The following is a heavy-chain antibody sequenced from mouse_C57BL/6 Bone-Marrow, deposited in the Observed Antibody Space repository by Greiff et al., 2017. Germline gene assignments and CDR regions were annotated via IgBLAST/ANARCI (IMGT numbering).Heavy chain of an antibody. D-gene: IGHD1-1*01. Sequence: EVQRVESGGGLVQPGGSLKLSCAASGFTFSDYGMAWVRQAPRKGPEWVAFISNLAYSIYYADTVTGRFTISRENAKNTLYLEMSSLRSEDTAMYYCARQTVVASSLSYYAMDYWGQGTSVTVSS. CDR3: ARQTVVASSLSYYAMDY. CDR2: ISNLAYSI. CDR1: GFTFSDYG. V-gene: IGHV5-15*01. J-gene: IGHJ4*01.